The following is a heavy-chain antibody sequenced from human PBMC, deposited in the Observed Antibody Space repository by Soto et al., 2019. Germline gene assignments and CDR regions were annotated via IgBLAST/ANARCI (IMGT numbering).Heavy chain of an antibody. CDR2: IYDSGVT. J-gene: IGHJ4*02. CDR3: AMRASGEPPYYFDS. CDR1: GYSISSGSY. Sequence: PSETLSLTCAVSGYSISSGSYWGWIRQPPGKGLEWIVSIYDSGVTYYNPTLKSRVTTSVDTSENQFSLNLNSMTAADAAVYYCAMRASGEPPYYFDSWGQGTLVTVSS. D-gene: IGHD7-27*01. V-gene: IGHV4-38-2*01.